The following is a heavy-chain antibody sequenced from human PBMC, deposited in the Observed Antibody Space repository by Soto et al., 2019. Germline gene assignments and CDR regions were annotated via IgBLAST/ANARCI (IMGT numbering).Heavy chain of an antibody. CDR1: GFSLSTSGVG. D-gene: IGHD6-6*01. CDR2: IYWDDEK. V-gene: IGHV2-5*02. CDR3: AHRRERKAARDYAFDI. Sequence: QITLKESGPTVVKPTQTLTLTCIFSGFSLSTSGVGVGWIRQPPGKSLEWLALIYWDDEKSYRPSLKSRLTITRDTSKTQVVLIRTDMDTVDTATYYCAHRRERKAARDYAFDIWGQGTIVTIAS. J-gene: IGHJ3*02.